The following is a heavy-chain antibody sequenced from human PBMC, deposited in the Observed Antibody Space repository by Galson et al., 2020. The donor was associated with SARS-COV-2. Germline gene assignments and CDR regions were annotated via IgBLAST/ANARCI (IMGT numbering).Heavy chain of an antibody. CDR2: ISGSGGST. V-gene: IGHV3-23*01. D-gene: IGHD6-6*01. CDR3: AKDRITYSSSSIELDY. Sequence: GGSLRLSCAASGFTFSSYAMSWVRQAPGKGLEWVSAISGSGGSTYYADSVKGRFTISRDNSKNTLYLQMNSLRAEDTAVYYCAKDRITYSSSSIELDYWGQGTLVTVSS. CDR1: GFTFSSYA. J-gene: IGHJ4*02.